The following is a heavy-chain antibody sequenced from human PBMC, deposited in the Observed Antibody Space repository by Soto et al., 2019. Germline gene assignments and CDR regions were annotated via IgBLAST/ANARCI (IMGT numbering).Heavy chain of an antibody. D-gene: IGHD3-10*01. CDR3: ARNEGVLLWFGEEPYYYMDV. J-gene: IGHJ6*03. V-gene: IGHV4-39*01. CDR2: IYYSGST. CDR1: GGSISSSSYY. Sequence: PSETLSLTCTVSGGSISSSSYYWGWIRQPPGKGLEWIGSIYYSGSTYYNPSLKSRVTISVDTSKNQFSLKLSSVTAADTAVYYCARNEGVLLWFGEEPYYYMDVWGKGTTVTVSS.